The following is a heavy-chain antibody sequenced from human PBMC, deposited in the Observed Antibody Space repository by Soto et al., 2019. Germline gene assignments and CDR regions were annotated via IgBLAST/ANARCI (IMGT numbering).Heavy chain of an antibody. CDR3: VKVDNYVTHTPQDV. CDR1: GYSLVNYG. J-gene: IGHJ6*02. CDR2: ISAYTGNT. D-gene: IGHD3-16*01. V-gene: IGHV1-18*01. Sequence: QVQLVQSGDEVKKPGASVKVSCKASGYSLVNYGIAWVRQAPGQGLGWMGWISAYTGNTHSATKFQGRLTMTTDTARSTANMDMASLTSAGTAMYLRVKVDNYVTHTPQDVWGQGTTVTVSS.